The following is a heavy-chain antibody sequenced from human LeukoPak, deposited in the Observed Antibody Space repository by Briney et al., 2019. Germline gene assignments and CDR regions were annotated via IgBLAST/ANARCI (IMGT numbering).Heavy chain of an antibody. Sequence: SETLSLTCTVSGYSISSDYYWGWVRQPPGKGLEWIGRIYTSGSTNYNPSLKSRVTMSVDTSKNQFSLKLSSVTAADTAVYYCARDRGTMVRGVIRGSWFDPWGQGTLVTVSS. J-gene: IGHJ5*02. CDR3: ARDRGTMVRGVIRGSWFDP. D-gene: IGHD3-10*01. CDR1: GYSISSDYY. V-gene: IGHV4-38-2*02. CDR2: IYTSGST.